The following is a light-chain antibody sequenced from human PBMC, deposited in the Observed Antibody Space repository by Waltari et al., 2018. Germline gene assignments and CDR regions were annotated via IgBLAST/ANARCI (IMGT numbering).Light chain of an antibody. CDR3: QQYNNWPPWT. Sequence: ETVMTQSPATLSVSPGERATLSCRTSQTISSNLAWYQQKPGQAPRLLIYGASIRATGIPARFSCSGFWTEFTLTISSLQSEDFAVYYCQQYNNWPPWTFGQGTKVEIK. J-gene: IGKJ1*01. V-gene: IGKV3-15*01. CDR1: QTISSN. CDR2: GAS.